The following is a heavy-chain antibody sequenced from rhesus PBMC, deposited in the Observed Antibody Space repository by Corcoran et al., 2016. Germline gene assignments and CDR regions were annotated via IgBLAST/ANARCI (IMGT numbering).Heavy chain of an antibody. CDR3: ARDRYYYGLDS. Sequence: QVQLQASGPGRVEPSDTLSLICAVSGGSFSGYYWGWVRQPPGKGLGGVGFISGSGGSTAYNPSLKSRVTFSIDTSKNQFSLKLYSVTAADTAVYYCARDRYYYGLDSWGQGVAVTVSS. J-gene: IGHJ6*01. V-gene: IGHV4-165*01. CDR2: ISGSGGST. CDR1: GGSFSGYY.